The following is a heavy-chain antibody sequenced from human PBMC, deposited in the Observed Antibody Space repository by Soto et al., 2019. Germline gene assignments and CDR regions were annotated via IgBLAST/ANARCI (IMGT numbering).Heavy chain of an antibody. Sequence: SVKVSCKASGGTFSSYTISWVRQAPGQGLEWMGRIIPILGIANYAQKFQGRVTITADKSTSTAYMELSSLRSEDTAVYYCARDVRRYFDWLLSMDVWGQGTTVTVSS. CDR2: IIPILGIA. V-gene: IGHV1-69*04. CDR1: GGTFSSYT. J-gene: IGHJ6*02. CDR3: ARDVRRYFDWLLSMDV. D-gene: IGHD3-9*01.